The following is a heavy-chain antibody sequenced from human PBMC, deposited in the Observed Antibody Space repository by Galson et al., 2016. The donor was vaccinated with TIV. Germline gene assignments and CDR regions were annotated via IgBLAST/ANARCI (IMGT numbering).Heavy chain of an antibody. CDR1: GFSLTTGGMR. CDR2: IDWDDDK. Sequence: PALVKPTQTLTLTCSFSGFSLTTGGMRVSWIRQPPGKALEWLARIDWDDDKFYSTSLRTRLTISKDTSKNQVALTMTNMDPVDTATYYCAHHDYNNFFAYWGQGTLVTVSS. D-gene: IGHD4-11*01. CDR3: AHHDYNNFFAY. J-gene: IGHJ4*02. V-gene: IGHV2-70*04.